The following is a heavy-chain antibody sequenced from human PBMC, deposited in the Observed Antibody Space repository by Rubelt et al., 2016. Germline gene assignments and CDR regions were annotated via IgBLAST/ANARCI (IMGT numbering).Heavy chain of an antibody. CDR2: IDAGNGDT. V-gene: IGHV1-3*01. CDR1: GYPFATYA. D-gene: IGHD4-17*01. J-gene: IGHJ6*02. CDR3: ARFALPAVTTAYYYYALDV. Sequence: QVQLVQSGAEVKRPGASVKVSCKASGYPFATYAMHWVRQAPGQRLEWIGWIDAGNGDTKYSINLQGRVTFTRDTSARTAYMELSSLSSEDSAVYYCARFALPAVTTAYYYYALDVWGQGTTVTVSS.